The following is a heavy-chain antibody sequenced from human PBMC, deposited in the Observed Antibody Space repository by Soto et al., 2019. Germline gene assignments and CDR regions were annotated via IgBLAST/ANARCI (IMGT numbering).Heavy chain of an antibody. V-gene: IGHV4-39*01. Sequence: PSETLSLTCTVSGGSLSSSSSYWGWIRQPPGKGLEWIGSMSYSGSTYHNPSLKSRVTLSVDTSQSRFSLKLTSVTAADTGVYYCARHRVPSGYYQMPGCFDSWGQGILVTVSS. CDR3: ARHRVPSGYYQMPGCFDS. D-gene: IGHD5-12*01. CDR2: MSYSGST. J-gene: IGHJ4*02. CDR1: GGSLSSSSSY.